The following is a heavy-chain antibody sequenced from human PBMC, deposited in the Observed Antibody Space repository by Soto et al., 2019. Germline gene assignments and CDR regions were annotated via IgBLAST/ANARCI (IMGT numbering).Heavy chain of an antibody. CDR3: AREVVGAVTG. CDR1: GYSFTSYD. Sequence: EASVKVSCKASGYSFTSYDINWVRQATGQGLESMGWMNPNSGNTGYAQKFQGRVTMTRNTSISTAYMELSSLTFEDTAVYYCAREVVGAVTGWGQGTLVTV. V-gene: IGHV1-8*01. D-gene: IGHD6-19*01. CDR2: MNPNSGNT. J-gene: IGHJ4*02.